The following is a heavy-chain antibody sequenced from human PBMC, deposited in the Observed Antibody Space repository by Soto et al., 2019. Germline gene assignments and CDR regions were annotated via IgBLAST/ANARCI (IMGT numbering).Heavy chain of an antibody. CDR2: VYGDGSST. CDR3: ARAMSSGSYFDY. CDR1: GFTFSSYW. J-gene: IGHJ4*02. V-gene: IGHV3-74*01. D-gene: IGHD1-26*01. Sequence: HPGGSLRLSCAASGFTFSSYWMHWVRQVSGKGLVWVSRVYGDGSSTSYADSVKGRFTISRDNAKNTLYLQMNSLRAEDTAVYYCARAMSSGSYFDYWGQGTLVTVSS.